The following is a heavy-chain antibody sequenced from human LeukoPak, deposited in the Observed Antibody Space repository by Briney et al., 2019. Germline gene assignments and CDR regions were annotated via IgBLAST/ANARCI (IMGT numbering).Heavy chain of an antibody. CDR2: ISYDGTTK. V-gene: IGHV3-30*04. D-gene: IGHD1-26*01. CDR1: GFTFSDYP. CDR3: ALTGGYSGAYYDFDY. J-gene: IGHJ4*02. Sequence: PGGSLRLSCAASGFTFSDYPMHWVRQAPGKGLDWVAVISYDGTTKYYADSVKGRFSISRDNSDNTLYLQMNSLRAEDTAVYYCALTGGYSGAYYDFDYWGQGALVTVSS.